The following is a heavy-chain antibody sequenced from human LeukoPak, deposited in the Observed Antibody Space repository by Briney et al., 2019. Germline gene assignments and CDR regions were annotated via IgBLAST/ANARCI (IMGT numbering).Heavy chain of an antibody. CDR2: MNPNSGNT. J-gene: IGHJ6*02. Sequence: ASVKVSCKASGYTFTSYDINWVRQATGQGLEWMGWMNPNSGNTGYAQKFQGRVTMTRNTSISTAYMELSSLRSEDTAVYYCARGRDILTGYYRGMADYYYGMDVWGQGTTVTVSS. D-gene: IGHD3-9*01. V-gene: IGHV1-8*01. CDR1: GYTFTSYD. CDR3: ARGRDILTGYYRGMADYYYGMDV.